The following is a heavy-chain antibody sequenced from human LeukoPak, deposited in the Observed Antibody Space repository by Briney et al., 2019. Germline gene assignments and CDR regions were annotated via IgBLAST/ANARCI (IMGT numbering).Heavy chain of an antibody. CDR2: INHSGST. CDR3: ARTLWGATLDY. CDR1: GGSFSGYY. J-gene: IGHJ4*02. Sequence: PSETLSLTCAVYGGSFSGYYWSWIRQPPGKGLEWIGEINHSGSTNYNPSLKSRVTISVDTSKNQFSLKLSSVTAADTAVYYCARTLWGATLDYWGQGILVTVSS. V-gene: IGHV4-34*01. D-gene: IGHD1-26*01.